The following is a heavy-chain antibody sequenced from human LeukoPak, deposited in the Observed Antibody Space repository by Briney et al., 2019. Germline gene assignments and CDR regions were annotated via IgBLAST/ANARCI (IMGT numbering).Heavy chain of an antibody. CDR3: ARGSGYSGYGFDY. CDR1: GFTVSSNY. Sequence: GGSLRLSCAASGFTVSSNYMSWVRQAPGKGPEWVSVIYGGGSTKYADSVKGRFTTSRDNSKNTLYLQMNSLRAEDTAVYYCARGSGYSGYGFDYWGQGTLVTVSS. V-gene: IGHV3-53*01. J-gene: IGHJ4*02. CDR2: IYGGGST. D-gene: IGHD5-12*01.